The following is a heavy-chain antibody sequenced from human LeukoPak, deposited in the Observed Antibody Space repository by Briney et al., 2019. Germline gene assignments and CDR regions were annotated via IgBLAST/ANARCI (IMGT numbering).Heavy chain of an antibody. J-gene: IGHJ6*02. CDR2: IWYDGSNK. Sequence: PGGSLRLSCAASGFTFSGYGMHWVRQAPGKGLEWVAVIWYDGSNKYYADSVKGRFTISRDNSKNTLYLQMNSLRAEDTAVYYCARDKWELRSHKYCYYGMDVWGQGTTVTVSS. V-gene: IGHV3-33*08. CDR1: GFTFSGYG. D-gene: IGHD1-26*01. CDR3: ARDKWELRSHKYCYYGMDV.